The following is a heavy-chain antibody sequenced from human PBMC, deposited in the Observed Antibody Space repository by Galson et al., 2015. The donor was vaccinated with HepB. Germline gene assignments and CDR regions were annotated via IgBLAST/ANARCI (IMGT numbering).Heavy chain of an antibody. D-gene: IGHD3-16*01. J-gene: IGHJ3*02. CDR2: VYSSGST. V-gene: IGHV4-4*07. CDR3: TRGGLGERTARQASDI. CDR1: GGSISGYY. Sequence: SETLSLTCSVSGGSISGYYWSWIRQPAGKGLEWIGRVYSSGSTNYNPSLISRVTMSVDTSKNRFSLELSSVTAADTAVYFCTRGGLGERTARQASDIWGHGIMVTVSS.